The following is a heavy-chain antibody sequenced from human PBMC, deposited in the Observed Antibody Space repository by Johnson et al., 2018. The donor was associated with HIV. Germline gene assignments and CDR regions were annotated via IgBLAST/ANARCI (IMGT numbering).Heavy chain of an antibody. J-gene: IGHJ3*02. CDR2: VNNDGGDT. CDR1: GFTFSSYA. V-gene: IGHV3-74*01. CDR3: AKDLDDSSGYYRPELAFDI. Sequence: MLLVESGGGVVQPGRSLRLSCAASGFTFSSYAMHWVRQAPGKGLVWVSLVNNDGGDTIYADSVKGRFTISRDNAKNTLYLQMNSLRAEDTALYYCAKDLDDSSGYYRPELAFDIWGQGTMVTVSS. D-gene: IGHD3-22*01.